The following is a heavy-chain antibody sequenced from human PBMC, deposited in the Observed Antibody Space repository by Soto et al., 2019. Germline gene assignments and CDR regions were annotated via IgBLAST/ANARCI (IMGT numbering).Heavy chain of an antibody. J-gene: IGHJ5*02. CDR2: IKSDGSST. CDR3: ALSDWFDP. Sequence: GGSLRLSCAASGFTFRTYWMHWVRQAPGKGLVWVSGIKSDGSSTSYADSVKGRFTISRDNAKNTLYLQMNSLRVDDTPVYYCALSDWFDPWGQGTLVTVSS. V-gene: IGHV3-74*01. CDR1: GFTFRTYW.